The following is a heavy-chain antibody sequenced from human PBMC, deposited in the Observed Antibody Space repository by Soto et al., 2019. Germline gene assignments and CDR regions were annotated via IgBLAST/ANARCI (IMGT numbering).Heavy chain of an antibody. CDR2: ISGSGGST. CDR1: GFTFSSYA. Sequence: GWSLRLSCAASGFTFSSYAMSWVRQAPGKGLEWVSAISGSGGSTYYADSVKGRFTISRDNSKNTLYLQMNSLRAEDTAVYYCAKEYYYDSSGYLVYWGQGTLVTVSS. D-gene: IGHD3-22*01. V-gene: IGHV3-23*01. CDR3: AKEYYYDSSGYLVY. J-gene: IGHJ4*02.